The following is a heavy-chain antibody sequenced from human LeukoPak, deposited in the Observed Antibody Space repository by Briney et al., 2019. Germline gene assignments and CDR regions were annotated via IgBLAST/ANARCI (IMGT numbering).Heavy chain of an antibody. V-gene: IGHV3-74*01. Sequence: GGSLRLSCAASRFTFSKYWFHWVRQAPGKGLEWVSRIDTNGGTTTYADSVRGRFTISRDNAKNTLFLEMNSLRAEDTAVYYCARESTGRSIDYWGQGTLVTVSS. CDR3: ARESTGRSIDY. CDR2: IDTNGGTT. CDR1: RFTFSKYW. J-gene: IGHJ4*02. D-gene: IGHD4-11*01.